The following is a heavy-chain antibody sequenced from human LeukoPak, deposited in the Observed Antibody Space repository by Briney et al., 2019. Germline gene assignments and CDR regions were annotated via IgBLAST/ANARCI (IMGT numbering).Heavy chain of an antibody. CDR2: INPSGGST. Sequence: GSVKVSCKASGYTFTSYGISWVRQAPGQGLEWMGIINPSGGSTSYAQKFQGRVTMTRDTSTSTVYMELSSLRSEDTAVYYCATSGSYIDYWGQGTLVTVSS. CDR1: GYTFTSYG. V-gene: IGHV1-46*01. CDR3: ATSGSYIDY. J-gene: IGHJ4*02. D-gene: IGHD1-26*01.